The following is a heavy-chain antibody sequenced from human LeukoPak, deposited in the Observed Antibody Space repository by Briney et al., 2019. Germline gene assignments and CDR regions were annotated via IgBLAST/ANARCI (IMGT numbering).Heavy chain of an antibody. Sequence: PSETLSLTCTLSGGFISTYYWSWIRQPPGKGLEWIGYIYYSGSSSYNPSLKSRGTISVDTSKNQFSLKLSSVTAADTAVYYCARGSITVVPAFDIWGQGTMVTVSS. CDR1: GGFISTYY. V-gene: IGHV4-59*12. D-gene: IGHD3-3*01. CDR2: IYYSGSS. CDR3: ARGSITVVPAFDI. J-gene: IGHJ3*02.